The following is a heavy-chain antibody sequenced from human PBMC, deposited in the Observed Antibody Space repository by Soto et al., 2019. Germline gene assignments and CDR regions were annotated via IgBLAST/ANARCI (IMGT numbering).Heavy chain of an antibody. CDR2: IYDIGST. Sequence: AETLASTFTVSGGSVTSTSYYWFWIRQPPVMVLEWIGYIYDIGSTDYNPSLKSRVSISIGTSKTQFSLKLSSVTAADTAVSYCATNHSGGSRRNWIDPWGQGNLVTV. D-gene: IGHD2-15*01. CDR1: GGSVTSTSYY. J-gene: IGHJ5*02. CDR3: ATNHSGGSRRNWIDP. V-gene: IGHV4-61*01.